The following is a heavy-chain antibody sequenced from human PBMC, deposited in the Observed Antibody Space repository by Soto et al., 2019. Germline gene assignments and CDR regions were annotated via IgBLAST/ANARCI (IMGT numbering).Heavy chain of an antibody. CDR1: GGSISSGGYS. CDR3: AAGGGLPRYY. J-gene: IGHJ4*02. V-gene: IGHV4-30-2*01. CDR2: IYHSGIT. D-gene: IGHD5-12*01. Sequence: QLQLQESGSGLVKPSQTLSLTCAVSGGSISSGGYSWSWIRQPPGKGLEWIGYIYHSGITYYNPSLTSRVTLAVDRSKNQFSLKLSSVTAADTAVYYSAAGGGLPRYYWGQGTLVTVSS.